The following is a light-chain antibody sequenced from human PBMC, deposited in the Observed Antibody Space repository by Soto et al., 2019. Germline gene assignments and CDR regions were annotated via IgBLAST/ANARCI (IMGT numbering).Light chain of an antibody. CDR1: SSDVGGYNY. CDR2: DVS. Sequence: QSALTQPRSVSGSPGQSVTISCTGTSSDVGGYNYVSWYQQHPGKAPKLMIYDVSKRPSGVPDRFSGSKSGNTASLTISGLQAEDEADYYCCSRWVFGGGTKVTVL. V-gene: IGLV2-11*01. CDR3: CSRWV. J-gene: IGLJ3*02.